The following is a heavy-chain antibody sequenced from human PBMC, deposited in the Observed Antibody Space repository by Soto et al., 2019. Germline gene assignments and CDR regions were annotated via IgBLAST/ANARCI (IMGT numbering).Heavy chain of an antibody. J-gene: IGHJ4*02. CDR3: EGGYRH. D-gene: IGHD3-22*01. V-gene: IGHV3-30-3*01. Sequence: PGGSLRLSCAASGFTFSSYAMHWVRQAPGKGLEWVAVISYDGSNKYYADSVKGRFTISRDNSKNTLYLQMNSLRAEDTAVYYCEGGYRHWGQGTLVTVSS. CDR2: ISYDGSNK. CDR1: GFTFSSYA.